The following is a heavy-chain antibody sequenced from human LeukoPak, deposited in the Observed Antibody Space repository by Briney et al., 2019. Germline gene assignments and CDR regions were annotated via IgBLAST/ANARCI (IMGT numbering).Heavy chain of an antibody. Sequence: GGSLRLSCAASGFTFSSYAMSWVRQAPGKGLEWVSVISGSGGSTYYADSVKGRFTNSRDKSKNTMYLQRNSLRAEDTAVCYWAKGREKGFWSGYYSRAPPYYYYYMDVWGKGTTVTVSS. J-gene: IGHJ6*03. V-gene: IGHV3-23*01. CDR2: ISGSGGST. D-gene: IGHD3-3*01. CDR3: AKGREKGFWSGYYSRAPPYYYYYMDV. CDR1: GFTFSSYA.